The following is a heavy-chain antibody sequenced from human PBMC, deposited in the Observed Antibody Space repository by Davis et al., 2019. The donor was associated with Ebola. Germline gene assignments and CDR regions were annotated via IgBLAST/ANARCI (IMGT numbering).Heavy chain of an antibody. V-gene: IGHV1-2*02. Sequence: ASVKVSCKASGYTFTGYYMHWVRQAPGQGLEWMGWINPNSGGTNYAQKFQGRVTMTRDTSISTAYMELSRLRSDDTAVYYCARNYGSGSYSLGSFDPWGQGTLVTVSS. CDR3: ARNYGSGSYSLGSFDP. CDR1: GYTFTGYY. J-gene: IGHJ5*02. D-gene: IGHD3-10*01. CDR2: INPNSGGT.